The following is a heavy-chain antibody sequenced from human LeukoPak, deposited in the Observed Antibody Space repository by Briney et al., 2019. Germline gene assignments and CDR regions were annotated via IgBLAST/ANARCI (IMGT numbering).Heavy chain of an antibody. D-gene: IGHD6-19*01. CDR1: GFTFSSYS. V-gene: IGHV3-21*01. CDR3: AREVAGTSDY. CDR2: ISSSSSYI. Sequence: PGGSMRLSCAASGFTFSSYSMNWVRQAPGKGLEWVSSISSSSSYIYYADSVKGRFTISRDNAKNSLYPQMNSLRAEDTAVYYCAREVAGTSDYWGQGTLVTVSS. J-gene: IGHJ4*02.